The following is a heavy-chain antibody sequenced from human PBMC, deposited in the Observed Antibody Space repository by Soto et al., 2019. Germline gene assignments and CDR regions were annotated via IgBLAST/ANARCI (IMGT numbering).Heavy chain of an antibody. J-gene: IGHJ4*02. CDR3: ARQSKAARQLDY. CDR2: VYYSGNT. Sequence: SETLSLTCTGSGGSIIRYYWSWIRECPGKGLEWIGSVYYSGNTNYNPSLKSRVTISVDTSKSQFSLTLSSVTASDTAVYYCARQSKAARQLDYWGQGTLVPVS. V-gene: IGHV4-59*08. D-gene: IGHD6-6*01. CDR1: GGSIIRYY.